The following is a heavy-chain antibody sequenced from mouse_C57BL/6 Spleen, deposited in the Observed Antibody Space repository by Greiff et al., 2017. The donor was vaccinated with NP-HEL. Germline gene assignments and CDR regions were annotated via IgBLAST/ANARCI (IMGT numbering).Heavy chain of an antibody. V-gene: IGHV1-76*01. D-gene: IGHD1-2*01. CDR3: ARHILTAWDY. CDR2: IYPGSGNT. J-gene: IGHJ2*01. Sequence: VQLQQSGAELVRPGASVKLSCKASGYTFTDYYINWVKQRPGQGLEWIARIYPGSGNTYYNEKFKGKATLTAEKSSSTAYMQLSSLTSEDSAVYFCARHILTAWDYWGQGTTLTVSS. CDR1: GYTFTDYY.